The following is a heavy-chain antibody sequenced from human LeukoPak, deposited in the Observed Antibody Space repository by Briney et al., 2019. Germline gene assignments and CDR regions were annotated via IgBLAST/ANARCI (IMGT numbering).Heavy chain of an antibody. CDR1: GFTFSSYA. CDR2: ISNSGGST. V-gene: IGHV3-23*01. CDR3: AKETSSSFDY. D-gene: IGHD6-6*01. J-gene: IGHJ4*02. Sequence: GGSLRLSCAASGFTFSSYAMNWVRRAPGKGLEWVSGISNSGGSTYYADSVKVRFTISRDNSKNTLYLQMNSLRAEDTAVYYCAKETSSSFDYWGQGTLVTVSS.